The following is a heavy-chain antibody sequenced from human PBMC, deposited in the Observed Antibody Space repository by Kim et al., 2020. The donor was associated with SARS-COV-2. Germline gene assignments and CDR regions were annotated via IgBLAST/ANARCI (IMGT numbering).Heavy chain of an antibody. Sequence: GGSLRLSCAASGFSFSSFAMSWVRQPPGKGLEWVSSLTPNGDNTYYADSVKGRFTISRDNSRNTLNLQMNSLRAEDTAVYYCVKNSGSSIYSGFGVWGQG. CDR1: GFSFSSFA. J-gene: IGHJ6*02. CDR2: LTPNGDNT. V-gene: IGHV3-23*01. D-gene: IGHD2-15*01. CDR3: VKNSGSSIYSGFGV.